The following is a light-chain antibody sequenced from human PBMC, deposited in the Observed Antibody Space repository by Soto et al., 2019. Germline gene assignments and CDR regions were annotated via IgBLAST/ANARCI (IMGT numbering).Light chain of an antibody. Sequence: DIVLTQSPATLSLSPGERATLTCRASQSVSTNLAWYQQKPGQAPRLLISGASTRATGIPARCSGSGSGTEFSLTISSPQSEDFAIYYCQHYNNWPSWTFGQGTKVDIK. CDR1: QSVSTN. CDR2: GAS. J-gene: IGKJ1*01. V-gene: IGKV3-15*01. CDR3: QHYNNWPSWT.